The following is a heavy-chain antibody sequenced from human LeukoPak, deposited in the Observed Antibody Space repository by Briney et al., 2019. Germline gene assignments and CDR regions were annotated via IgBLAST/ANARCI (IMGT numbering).Heavy chain of an antibody. CDR2: ISAYNGNT. D-gene: IGHD6-13*01. Sequence: EGMGXISAYNGNTNYAQKLQGRVTMTTHTSTSTAYMELRSLRSDDTAVYYCARDWRQQLVHNSFDPWGQGTLVTVSS. CDR3: ARDWRQQLVHNSFDP. J-gene: IGHJ5*02. V-gene: IGHV1-18*01.